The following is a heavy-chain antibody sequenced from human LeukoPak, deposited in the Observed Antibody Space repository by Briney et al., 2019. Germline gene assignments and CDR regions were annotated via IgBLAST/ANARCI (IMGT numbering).Heavy chain of an antibody. CDR3: ARRRVTDYSYAFDI. V-gene: IGHV4-34*01. CDR1: GGSFSGYY. D-gene: IGHD2-21*02. Sequence: SETLSLTCAVYGGSFSGYYWSWIRQPPGKGLEWIGEINHSGSTNYNPSLKSRVTISVDTFKNQFSLKLSSVTAADTAVYYCARRRVTDYSYAFDIWGQGTMVTVSS. CDR2: INHSGST. J-gene: IGHJ3*02.